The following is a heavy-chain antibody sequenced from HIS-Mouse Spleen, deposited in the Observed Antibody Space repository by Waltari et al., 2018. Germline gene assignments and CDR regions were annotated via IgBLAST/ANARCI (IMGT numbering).Heavy chain of an antibody. D-gene: IGHD6-13*01. J-gene: IGHJ2*01. CDR2: IYYSGST. V-gene: IGHV4-39*07. CDR1: GGPISSSCYY. Sequence: QLQLQEAGPGLVKPSETLSLTCTVSGGPISSSCYYWGWIRPPPGKGLEWIGSIYYSGSTYYNPSLKSRVTISVDTSKNQFSLKLSSVTAADTAVYYCAREIPYSSSWYDWYFDLWGRGTLVTVSS. CDR3: AREIPYSSSWYDWYFDL.